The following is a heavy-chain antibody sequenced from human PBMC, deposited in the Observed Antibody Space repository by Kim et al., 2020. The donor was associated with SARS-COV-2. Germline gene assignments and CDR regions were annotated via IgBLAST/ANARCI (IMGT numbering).Heavy chain of an antibody. D-gene: IGHD5-12*01. CDR2: IYYSGST. Sequence: SETLSLTCTVSGGSISSYYWSWIRQPPGKGLEWIGYIYYSGSTNYNPSLKSRVTISVDTSKNQFSLKLSSVTAADTAVYYCVSGYSGYDFHYWGQGTLVTVSS. CDR1: GGSISSYY. V-gene: IGHV4-59*08. CDR3: VSGYSGYDFHY. J-gene: IGHJ4*02.